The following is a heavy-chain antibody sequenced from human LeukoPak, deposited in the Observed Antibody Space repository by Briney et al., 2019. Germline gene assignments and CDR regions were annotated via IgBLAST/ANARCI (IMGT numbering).Heavy chain of an antibody. J-gene: IGHJ4*02. CDR3: ARVIDYYDSSGFGY. D-gene: IGHD3-22*01. Sequence: GGSLRLSCAASGFTVSSNYMSWVRQAPGKGLEWVSVIYSGGSTYYADSVKGRFTISRDNSKNTLYLQMNSLRAEDTAVYYCARVIDYYDSSGFGYWGQGTLVTVSS. CDR2: IYSGGST. CDR1: GFTVSSNY. V-gene: IGHV3-66*01.